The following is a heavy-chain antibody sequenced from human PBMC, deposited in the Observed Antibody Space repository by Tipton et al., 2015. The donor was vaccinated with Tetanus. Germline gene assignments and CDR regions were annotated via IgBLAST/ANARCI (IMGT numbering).Heavy chain of an antibody. Sequence: TLSLTCTVSGGSISSYYWSWIRQPAGKGLEWIGRIYTSGSTNYNPSLKSRVTMSVDTSKNQFSLKLSSVTAADTAVYYCARYHCTGTTCQHLDHWGQGTLVTVSS. CDR1: GGSISSYY. J-gene: IGHJ4*01. D-gene: IGHD2-8*02. V-gene: IGHV4-4*07. CDR3: ARYHCTGTTCQHLDH. CDR2: IYTSGST.